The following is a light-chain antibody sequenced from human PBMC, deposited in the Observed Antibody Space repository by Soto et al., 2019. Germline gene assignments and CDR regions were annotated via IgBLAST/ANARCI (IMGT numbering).Light chain of an antibody. CDR3: GTWDNSLSAYV. V-gene: IGLV1-51*01. Sequence: QSVLTQPPSVSAAPGQKVTISCSGSGSNIGNNFVSWYQQFPGTAPKLLIYDNNKRPSGIPDRFSGSKSGTSATLCITGLQTGDEADYYCGTWDNSLSAYVFGAGTKLTVL. J-gene: IGLJ1*01. CDR1: GSNIGNNF. CDR2: DNN.